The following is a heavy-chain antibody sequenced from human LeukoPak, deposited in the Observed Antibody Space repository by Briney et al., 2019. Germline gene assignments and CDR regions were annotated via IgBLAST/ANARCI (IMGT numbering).Heavy chain of an antibody. D-gene: IGHD7-27*01. CDR3: ARDLGYDAFGI. V-gene: IGHV4-61*02. CDR2: IYTSGST. Sequence: KSSETLSLTCTVSGVSISSGSYYWSWIRQPAGKGLEWIGRIYTSGSTNYNPSLKSRVTISVDTSKNQFSLKLSSVTAADTAVYYCARDLGYDAFGIWGQGTMVTVSS. CDR1: GVSISSGSYY. J-gene: IGHJ3*02.